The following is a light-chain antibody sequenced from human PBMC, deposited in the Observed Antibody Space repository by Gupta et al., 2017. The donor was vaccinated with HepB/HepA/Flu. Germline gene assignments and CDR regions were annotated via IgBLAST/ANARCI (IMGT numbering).Light chain of an antibody. CDR2: DAS. CDR3: QQYDILPRT. J-gene: IGKJ3*01. V-gene: IGKV1-33*01. Sequence: DIQMTQSPASLSAAVGDRVTITCQASQDISVYLNWYQQKPGKAPKLLIFDASRLETGVPSRFSGSGSGTDFTFTISILHPEDIATYYCQQYDILPRTFGHGTKVDIK. CDR1: QDISVY.